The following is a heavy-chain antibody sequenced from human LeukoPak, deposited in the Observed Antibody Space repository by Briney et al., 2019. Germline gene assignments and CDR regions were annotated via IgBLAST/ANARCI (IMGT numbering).Heavy chain of an antibody. CDR2: IHFDGILQ. V-gene: IGHV3-30*02. D-gene: IGHD1-14*01. Sequence: PGGSLRLSCAASGFTFGNFGLHWARQAPGKGLEWVTFIHFDGILQNYVDSVEGRFSISRDNSKSTVYLQMNSLRPEDTAVYYCARETGTWDNYFDFWGQGTLVTVSS. CDR1: GFTFGNFG. J-gene: IGHJ4*02. CDR3: ARETGTWDNYFDF.